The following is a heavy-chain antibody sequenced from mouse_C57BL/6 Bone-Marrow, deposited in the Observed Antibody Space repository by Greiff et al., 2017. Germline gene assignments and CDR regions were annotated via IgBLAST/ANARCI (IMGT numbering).Heavy chain of an antibody. CDR2: IYPGSGST. CDR1: GYTFTSYW. Sequence: QVQLQQPGAELVKPGASVTMSCKASGYTFTSYWITWVKQRPGQGLEWIGDIYPGSGSTNYNEKFKSKATLTVDTSSSTAYMQLSSLTSEYSAVYYCARGEGLRRGDYCGQGTTLTVSS. V-gene: IGHV1-55*01. D-gene: IGHD2-4*01. J-gene: IGHJ2*01. CDR3: ARGEGLRRGDY.